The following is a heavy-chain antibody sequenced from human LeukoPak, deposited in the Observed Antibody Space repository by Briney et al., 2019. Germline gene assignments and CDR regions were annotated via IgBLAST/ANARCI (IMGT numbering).Heavy chain of an antibody. CDR2: IYYSGST. Sequence: SETLSLTCTVSGGSISSSSYYWGWIRQPPGKGLEWIGSIYYSGSTYYNPSLKSRVTISVDTSKNQFSLKLSSVTAADTAVYYCARDSPSSPRLDIVVVVAATPGPREVGPGAFDIWGQGTMVTVSS. J-gene: IGHJ3*02. D-gene: IGHD2-15*01. CDR1: GGSISSSSYY. V-gene: IGHV4-39*07. CDR3: ARDSPSSPRLDIVVVVAATPGPREVGPGAFDI.